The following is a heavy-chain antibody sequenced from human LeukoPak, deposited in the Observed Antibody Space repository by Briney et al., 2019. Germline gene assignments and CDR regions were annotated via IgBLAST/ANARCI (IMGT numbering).Heavy chain of an antibody. Sequence: PGGSLRLSCAVSGFSVTNNYMSWVRQAPGKGLEWVGFIRSKAYGGTTEYAASVKGRFTISRDDSKSIAYLQMNSLKTEDTAVYYCTRNSYGPFDYWGQGTLVTVSS. J-gene: IGHJ4*02. CDR1: GFSVTNNY. CDR2: IRSKAYGGTT. D-gene: IGHD5-18*01. V-gene: IGHV3-49*04. CDR3: TRNSYGPFDY.